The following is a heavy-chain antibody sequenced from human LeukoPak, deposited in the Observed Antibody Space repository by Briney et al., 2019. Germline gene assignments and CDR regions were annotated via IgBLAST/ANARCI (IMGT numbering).Heavy chain of an antibody. V-gene: IGHV1-69*01. D-gene: IGHD2-15*01. CDR2: IIPIFGTA. CDR1: GGTFSSYA. CDR3: ARERYCSGGSCYSL. Sequence: SVKVSCKASGGTFSSYAISWVRQAPGHGLEWMGGIIPIFGTANYAQKFQCRVTITADESTSTAYMELSSLRSEDTAVYYCARERYCSGGSCYSLWGQGTLVTVSS. J-gene: IGHJ4*02.